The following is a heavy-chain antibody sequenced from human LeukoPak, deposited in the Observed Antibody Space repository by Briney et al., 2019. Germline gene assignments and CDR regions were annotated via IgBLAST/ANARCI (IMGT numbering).Heavy chain of an antibody. CDR1: GGSMTNYY. D-gene: IGHD3-22*01. V-gene: IGHV4-59*01. J-gene: IGHJ4*02. CDR2: IYYTGGST. Sequence: KTSETLSLTYTVSGGSMTNYYWSWIRQPPGRGLEWVAFIYYTGGSTSYNPSLKSRVTISIDTSKNQFSLKLNSLTAADTAVYYCARDGYEYLDHWGQGTLVSVSS. CDR3: ARDGYEYLDH.